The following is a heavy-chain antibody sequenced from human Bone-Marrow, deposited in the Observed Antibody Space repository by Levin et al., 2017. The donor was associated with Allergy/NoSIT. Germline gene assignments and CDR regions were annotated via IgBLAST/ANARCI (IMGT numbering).Heavy chain of an antibody. V-gene: IGHV1-18*01. Sequence: ASVKVSCKASGYTFTSYDISWVRQAPGQGLEWMGWISSYNGNTNYARNLQGRVTVTTDTSTSTAYMELRSLRSDDTAVYYCARGGAASGYDYWGQGTLVTVSS. CDR1: GYTFTSYD. CDR3: ARGGAASGYDY. J-gene: IGHJ4*02. CDR2: ISSYNGNT. D-gene: IGHD6-13*01.